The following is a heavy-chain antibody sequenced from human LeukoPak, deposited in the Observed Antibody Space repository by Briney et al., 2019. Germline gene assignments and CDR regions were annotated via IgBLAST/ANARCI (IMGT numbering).Heavy chain of an antibody. Sequence: PSETLSLTCTVSGGSISSYYWSWIRQPPGKGLEWIGYIYYSGSTNYNPSLKSRVTISVDTCKNQFSLKLSSVTAADTAVYYCARDGGGGFDPWGQGTLVTVSS. CDR1: GGSISSYY. V-gene: IGHV4-59*01. CDR2: IYYSGST. D-gene: IGHD3-16*01. CDR3: ARDGGGGFDP. J-gene: IGHJ5*02.